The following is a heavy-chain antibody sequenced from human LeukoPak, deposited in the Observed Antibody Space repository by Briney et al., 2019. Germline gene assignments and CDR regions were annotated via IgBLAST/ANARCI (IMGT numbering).Heavy chain of an antibody. V-gene: IGHV3-48*03. D-gene: IGHD4-23*01. CDR1: GFTFSSYE. CDR3: ARDYGGNLRFLDY. J-gene: IGHJ4*02. Sequence: GGSLRLSCAAPGFTFSSYEMNWVRQAPGKGLEWVSYISSSGSTIYYADSVKGRFTISRDNAKNSLYLQMNSLRAEDTAVYYCARDYGGNLRFLDYWGQGTLVTVSS. CDR2: ISSSGSTI.